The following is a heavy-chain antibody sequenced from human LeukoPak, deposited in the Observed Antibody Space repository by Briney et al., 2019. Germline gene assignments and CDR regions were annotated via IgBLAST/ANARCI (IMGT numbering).Heavy chain of an antibody. V-gene: IGHV3-7*01. Sequence: GGSLRLSCAASGFTFSSYWMSWVRQAPGKGLEWVANIKQDGSEKYYVDSVKGRFTISRDNAKNSLYLQMNSLRAEDTAVYYCARMGSYCTNGVCYSSIDYWGQGTLVTVSS. CDR2: IKQDGSEK. D-gene: IGHD2-8*01. CDR1: GFTFSSYW. J-gene: IGHJ4*02. CDR3: ARMGSYCTNGVCYSSIDY.